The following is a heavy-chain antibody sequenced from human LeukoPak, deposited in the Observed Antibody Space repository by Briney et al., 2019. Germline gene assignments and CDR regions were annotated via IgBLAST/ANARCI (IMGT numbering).Heavy chain of an antibody. J-gene: IGHJ5*02. CDR2: IIPILGIA. Sequence: ASVKVSCKASGGTFSSYAISWVRQAPGQGLEWMGRIIPILGIANYAQKFQGRVTITADKSTGTAYMELSSLRSEDTAVYYCARGVTIFGVVIPDNNWFDPWGQGTLVTVSS. CDR3: ARGVTIFGVVIPDNNWFDP. V-gene: IGHV1-69*04. D-gene: IGHD3-3*01. CDR1: GGTFSSYA.